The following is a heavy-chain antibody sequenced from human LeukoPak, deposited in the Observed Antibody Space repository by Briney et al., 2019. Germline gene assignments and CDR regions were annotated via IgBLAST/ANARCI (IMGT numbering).Heavy chain of an antibody. V-gene: IGHV4-34*01. CDR3: AGVFIAAVDCLRLPRVNYYMDV. Sequence: SESLSLTCAVYGGSFSGYYWSWFRQPPGKGLEWIGEINHSGSTNYYPSLKSRLTISVDTSKKQFSLKLNSVTAADTAVFYCAGVFIAAVDCLRLPRVNYYMDVWGKGTTVTVSS. D-gene: IGHD6-19*01. CDR2: INHSGST. J-gene: IGHJ6*03. CDR1: GGSFSGYY.